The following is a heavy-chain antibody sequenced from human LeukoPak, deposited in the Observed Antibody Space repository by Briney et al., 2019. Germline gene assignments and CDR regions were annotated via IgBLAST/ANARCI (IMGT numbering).Heavy chain of an antibody. CDR3: ARVMKATVRTSNFDY. CDR2: INPNSGDT. CDR1: EYTVTDYY. Sequence: ASVKASCKAFEYTVTDYYMYWVRQAPGQGLEWMGRINPNSGDTFYAQKFQGRVTMTRDTSISTAYMELSRLRSDDTAVYYCARVMKATVRTSNFDYWGQGTLVTVSS. D-gene: IGHD4-17*01. J-gene: IGHJ4*02. V-gene: IGHV1-2*06.